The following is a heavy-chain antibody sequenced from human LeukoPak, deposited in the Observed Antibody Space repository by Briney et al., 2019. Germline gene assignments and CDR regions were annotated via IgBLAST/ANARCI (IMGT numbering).Heavy chain of an antibody. CDR3: AELGITMIGGV. CDR1: GFTFSSYN. V-gene: IGHV3-48*01. Sequence: GGSLRLSCAASGFTFSSYNMNWVRQAPGKGLEWVSHISSGRTIYYADSVKGRFTISRDHAKNPLYLQMNSLRAEDTAVYYCAELGITMIGGVWGKETTVTISS. CDR2: ISSGRTI. D-gene: IGHD3-10*02. J-gene: IGHJ6*04.